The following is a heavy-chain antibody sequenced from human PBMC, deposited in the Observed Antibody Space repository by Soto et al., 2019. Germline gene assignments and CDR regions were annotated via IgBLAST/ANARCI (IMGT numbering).Heavy chain of an antibody. D-gene: IGHD3-22*01. V-gene: IGHV3-23*01. CDR2: ISGSGGNT. CDR1: GFTFNNYA. CDR3: AKLLNYYDSPIDS. J-gene: IGHJ4*02. Sequence: PGGSLRLSCAASGFTFNNYAMNWVRQAPGKGLEWVSTISGSGGNTYYADSVKGRFTISRDNSKNTLYLQMNSLRAEDTAVYYCAKLLNYYDSPIDSWGQGTLVTVSS.